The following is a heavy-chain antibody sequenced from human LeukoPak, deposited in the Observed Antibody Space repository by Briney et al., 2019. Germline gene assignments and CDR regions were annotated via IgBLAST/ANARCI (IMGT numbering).Heavy chain of an antibody. CDR1: GGSISSYY. V-gene: IGHV4-59*08. Sequence: PSETLSLTCTVSGGSISSYYWSWIPQPPGKGLEWIGYIYYSGSTNYNPSLKSRLTISVDTSKNQFSLNLSSVTAADTAVYYRARSYSYYYYYYGMDVWGQGTTVTVSS. CDR3: ARSYSYYYYYYGMDV. D-gene: IGHD4-11*01. J-gene: IGHJ6*02. CDR2: IYYSGST.